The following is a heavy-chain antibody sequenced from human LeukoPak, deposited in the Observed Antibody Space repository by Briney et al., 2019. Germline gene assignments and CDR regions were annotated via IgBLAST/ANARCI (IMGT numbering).Heavy chain of an antibody. D-gene: IGHD3-22*01. J-gene: IGHJ4*02. V-gene: IGHV1-46*01. CDR1: GYTFTSYY. CDR2: INPSGGST. CDR3: ATDDSSGYYLGY. Sequence: ASVKVSCKASGYTFTSYYMHWVRQAPGQGLEWMGIINPSGGSTSYAQKFQGRVTMTRDTSTSTVYMELSSLRSDDTAVYYCATDDSSGYYLGYWGQGTLVTVSS.